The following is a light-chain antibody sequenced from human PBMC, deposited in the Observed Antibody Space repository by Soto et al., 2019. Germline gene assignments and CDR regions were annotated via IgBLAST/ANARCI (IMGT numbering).Light chain of an antibody. V-gene: IGLV2-8*01. CDR2: EVS. J-gene: IGLJ3*02. CDR1: SSDVGGYNY. Sequence: QSALTQPTSASGSPGQSVTISCTGTSSDVGGYNYVSWYQQYPGKAPKLMIYEVSKRPSGVPDRFSGSKSGNTASLSVSGLQAEDEADYYCSSYAGSNNVVFGGGTKLTVL. CDR3: SSYAGSNNVV.